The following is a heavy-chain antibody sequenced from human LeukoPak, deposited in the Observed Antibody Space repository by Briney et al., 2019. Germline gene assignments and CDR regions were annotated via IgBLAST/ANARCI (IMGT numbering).Heavy chain of an antibody. J-gene: IGHJ4*02. Sequence: GRSLRLSCVTSGFTFDDYAMHWVRQAPGKGLEWVSGITWNGANIDYADSVKGRFTMSRDSAKNSLYLQMNGLRAEDTALYYCAKARSSQMDYFDYWGQGTLVTVSS. CDR1: GFTFDDYA. D-gene: IGHD3-10*01. CDR2: ITWNGANI. V-gene: IGHV3-9*01. CDR3: AKARSSQMDYFDY.